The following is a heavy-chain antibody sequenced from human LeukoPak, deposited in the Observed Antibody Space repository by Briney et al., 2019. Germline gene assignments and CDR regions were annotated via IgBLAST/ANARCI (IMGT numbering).Heavy chain of an antibody. Sequence: GGSLRLSCAASGFTLSSNYMNWVRQAPRKGLEWVSVIYSSGSTYYAEPVKGRFTISRDNSKNTLYLQMNSLRVHDTGVYYCARDGSGTSSFCYWGQGNLVTVSS. CDR1: GFTLSSNY. CDR3: ARDGSGTSSFCY. CDR2: IYSSGST. D-gene: IGHD6-13*01. J-gene: IGHJ4*02. V-gene: IGHV3-66*03.